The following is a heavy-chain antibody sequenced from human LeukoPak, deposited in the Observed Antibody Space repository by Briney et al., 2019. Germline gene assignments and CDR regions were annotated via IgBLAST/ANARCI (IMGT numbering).Heavy chain of an antibody. V-gene: IGHV4-39*01. CDR3: ARPTAGPATQGYDS. CDR1: GGSINNSPYY. D-gene: IGHD1-1*01. Sequence: SETLSLTCTVSGGSINNSPYYWAWIRQPPGRGLEGIGIIADRGDTYHNPSLKSRVTIYVDTSKNQFSLRVISVTAADTAVYFCARPTAGPATQGYDSWGQGILVTVAS. J-gene: IGHJ4*02. CDR2: IADRGDT.